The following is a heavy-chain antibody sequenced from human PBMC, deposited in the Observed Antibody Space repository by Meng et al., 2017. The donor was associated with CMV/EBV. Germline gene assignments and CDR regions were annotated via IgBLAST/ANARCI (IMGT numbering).Heavy chain of an antibody. CDR3: ANRLTFSSWTENWFDH. CDR2: IYWNDDK. J-gene: IGHJ5*02. CDR1: CSLSTRGVG. Sequence: CSLSTRGVGVGRIRQLQGKDLEWVELIYWNDDKRYSPSLKSRLTITKDTSNNQVVHTMNNMDPVDTATYDCANRLTFSSWTENWFDHWGQGTLVTVSS. D-gene: IGHD6-13*01. V-gene: IGHV2-5*01.